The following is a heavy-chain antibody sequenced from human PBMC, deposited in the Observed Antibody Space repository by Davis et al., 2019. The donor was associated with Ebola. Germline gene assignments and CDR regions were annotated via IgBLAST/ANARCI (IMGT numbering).Heavy chain of an antibody. V-gene: IGHV1-3*01. CDR1: GYIFPSYA. CDR3: ARDPLRGIFGLVAPGGWCDP. D-gene: IGHD3-9*01. CDR2: LNAGNGNT. Sequence: ASVNVSCKASGYIFPSYAMHWVRPAPGQRLEWMGWLNAGNGNTKYSQKFQGRVTITRDTSASTAYMELSSLRSDDTAVYYCARDPLRGIFGLVAPGGWCDPWGQGTLITVSS. J-gene: IGHJ5*02.